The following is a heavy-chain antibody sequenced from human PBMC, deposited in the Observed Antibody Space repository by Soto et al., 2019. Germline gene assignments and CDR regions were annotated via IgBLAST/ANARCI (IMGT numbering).Heavy chain of an antibody. J-gene: IGHJ3*01. V-gene: IGHV3-73*01. CDR3: TRPPVAGATDAFDV. CDR1: GFTFSGSA. CDR2: IRSIAYSYAT. D-gene: IGHD6-19*01. Sequence: GGSLRLSCAASGFTFSGSAVHWVRQASGKGLEWVGRIRSIAYSYATAYAASVKGRFTISRDDSKNMAYLQMDSLKTEDTAVYYCTRPPVAGATDAFDVWGQGTMVTVSS.